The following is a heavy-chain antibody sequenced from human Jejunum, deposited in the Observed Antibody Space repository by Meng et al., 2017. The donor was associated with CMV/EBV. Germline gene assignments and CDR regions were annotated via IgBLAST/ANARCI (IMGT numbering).Heavy chain of an antibody. V-gene: IGHV4-59*01. D-gene: IGHD3-10*01. Sequence: VSRGSISYNSWSWIRQSARKGLEWIGSVSYSGSTNYNPSLKSRVTISMDMSENQFSLKVTSVTAGDTAVYYCARWSGSGSDPSADYWGQGTLVTVSS. CDR2: VSYSGST. CDR3: ARWSGSGSDPSADY. CDR1: RGSISYNS. J-gene: IGHJ4*02.